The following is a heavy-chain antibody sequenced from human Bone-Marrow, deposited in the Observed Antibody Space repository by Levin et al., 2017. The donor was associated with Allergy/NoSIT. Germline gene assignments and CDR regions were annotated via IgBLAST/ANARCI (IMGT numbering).Heavy chain of an antibody. V-gene: IGHV4-39*01. J-gene: IGHJ4*02. CDR3: IRLFSPSSNWDFSY. D-gene: IGHD4-11*01. CDR2: IYYSGST. CDR1: GVSIGSNRYY. Sequence: SETLSLTCSVSGVSIGSNRYYWGWIRQPPGKGLEWIGSIYYSGSTYYNPSLKSRVTISVDTSKNQFSLKLASVSAADTALFYCIRLFSPSSNWDFSYFGQGTLVTVSS.